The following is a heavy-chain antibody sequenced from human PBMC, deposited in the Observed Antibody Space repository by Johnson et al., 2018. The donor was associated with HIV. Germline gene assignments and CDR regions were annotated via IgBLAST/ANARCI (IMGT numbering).Heavy chain of an antibody. J-gene: IGHJ3*02. CDR3: ARDHSGYDSVTAAFDI. CDR2: IRYDGSNK. D-gene: IGHD5-12*01. V-gene: IGHV3-30*02. CDR1: GFTFSSYA. Sequence: QVQLVESGGGLVKPGGSLRLSCAASGFTFSSYAMHWVRQAPGKGLEWVAFIRYDGSNKYYADSVKGRFTISRDNSKNTLYLQMNSLRAEDTAVYYCARDHSGYDSVTAAFDIWGQGTMVTVSS.